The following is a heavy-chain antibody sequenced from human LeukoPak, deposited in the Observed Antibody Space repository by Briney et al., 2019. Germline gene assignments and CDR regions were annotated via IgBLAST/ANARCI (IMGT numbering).Heavy chain of an antibody. CDR3: ARDGRGSRSSWFDP. D-gene: IGHD3-10*01. V-gene: IGHV1-2*02. CDR2: INPNSGGT. Sequence: ASVKVSCKASGYTFTGHYMHWVRQAPGQGLEWMGWINPNSGGTNYAQKFQGRVFITRDTSINTAYMELSSLGSDDTAVYYCARDGRGSRSSWFDPWGQGTLVIVSS. J-gene: IGHJ5*02. CDR1: GYTFTGHY.